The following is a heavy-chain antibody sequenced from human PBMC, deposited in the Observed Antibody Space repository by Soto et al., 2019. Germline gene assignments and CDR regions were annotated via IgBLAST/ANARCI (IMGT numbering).Heavy chain of an antibody. V-gene: IGHV3-23*01. CDR3: PKVSGDHRLSTFDY. J-gene: IGHJ4*02. D-gene: IGHD2-2*01. CDR2: ISGSGGST. Sequence: GGSLRLSCAGSGFTFSRYVMSWVRQAAGKGLEWVSAISGSGGSTYFADSVKGRFTISRDNSKNTPYLQINRLRAEDTAVYYCPKVSGDHRLSTFDYWGRGTLVTGSS. CDR1: GFTFSRYV.